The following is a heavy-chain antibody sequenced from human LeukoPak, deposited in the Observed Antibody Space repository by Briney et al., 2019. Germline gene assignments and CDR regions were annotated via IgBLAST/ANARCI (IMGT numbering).Heavy chain of an antibody. D-gene: IGHD6-6*01. Sequence: SETLSLTCTVSGSSISNYYWSWIRQPAGKGLEWIGRIYTTGSTNYNPSLKSRVAMSVDTSKNQFSLKLTSVTAADTAIYYCARANIAARQLDYWGQGTLVTVSS. CDR2: IYTTGST. CDR1: GSSISNYY. V-gene: IGHV4-4*07. CDR3: ARANIAARQLDY. J-gene: IGHJ4*02.